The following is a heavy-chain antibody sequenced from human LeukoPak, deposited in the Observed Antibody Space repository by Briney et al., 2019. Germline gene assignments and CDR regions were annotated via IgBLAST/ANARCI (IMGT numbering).Heavy chain of an antibody. CDR3: ARDNYGDYVGDAFDI. Sequence: SETLSLTCTVSGGSISSSSYYWGWIRQPPGKGLEWIRSIYYSGSTYYNPSLKSRVTISVDTSKNQFSLKLSSVTAADTAVYYCARDNYGDYVGDAFDIWGQGTMVTVSS. J-gene: IGHJ3*02. CDR1: GGSISSSSYY. V-gene: IGHV4-39*07. CDR2: IYYSGST. D-gene: IGHD4-17*01.